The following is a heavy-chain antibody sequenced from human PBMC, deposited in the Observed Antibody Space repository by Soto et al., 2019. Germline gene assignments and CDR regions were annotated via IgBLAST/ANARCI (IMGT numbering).Heavy chain of an antibody. V-gene: IGHV3-30*18. J-gene: IGHJ4*02. CDR2: ISYDGSNK. CDR3: ANGRYDSSSPEFDF. Sequence: QVQLVESGGGVVQPGRSLRLSCAASGFTFSSYGMHWVRQAPGKGLEWVAGISYDGSNKYYAVAMKGRFTISRDNSKNTWYLQMNSLRAEDTAVYYCANGRYDSSSPEFDFWGQGTLVTVSS. CDR1: GFTFSSYG. D-gene: IGHD6-6*01.